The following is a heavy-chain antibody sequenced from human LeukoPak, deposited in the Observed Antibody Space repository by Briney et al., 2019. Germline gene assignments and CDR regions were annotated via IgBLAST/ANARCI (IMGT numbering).Heavy chain of an antibody. CDR1: GGSFSGYY. Sequence: PSETLSLTCAVYGGSFSGYYWSWIRQPPGKGLEWIGEINHSGSTNYNPSLKSRGTISVDTSKNQFSLKLSSVTAADTAVYYCARHGLGYCSSTSCYTPIAYNWFDPWGQGTLVTVSS. CDR2: INHSGST. CDR3: ARHGLGYCSSTSCYTPIAYNWFDP. J-gene: IGHJ5*02. D-gene: IGHD2-2*02. V-gene: IGHV4-34*01.